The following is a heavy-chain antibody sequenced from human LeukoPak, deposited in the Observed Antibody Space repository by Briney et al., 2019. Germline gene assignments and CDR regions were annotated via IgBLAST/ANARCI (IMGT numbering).Heavy chain of an antibody. V-gene: IGHV3-7*01. J-gene: IGHJ3*02. CDR1: GFTFSSYR. CDR3: ARPDTYYDILTGYYTVGACDI. CDR2: IKQDGSEK. Sequence: GGSLTLSCAASGFTFSSYRMSWLRQAPGKGREWVANIKQDGSEKFYMDSVKGRFNISRDNAKNSLYLQINSPRAEDTAVYYCARPDTYYDILTGYYTVGACDIWGQGTMVTVSS. D-gene: IGHD3-9*01.